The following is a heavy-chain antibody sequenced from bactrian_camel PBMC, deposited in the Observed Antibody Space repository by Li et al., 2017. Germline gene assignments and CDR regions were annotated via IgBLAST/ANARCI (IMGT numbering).Heavy chain of an antibody. D-gene: IGHD3*01. CDR1: DHTSSGYC. CDR2: IDTDGST. J-gene: IGHJ4*01. CDR3: AADSPTARADVRTLYAMY. V-gene: IGHV3S55*01. Sequence: HVQLVESGGGSVQAGGSLRLSCAASDHTSSGYCMTWFRQAPGKEREGVACIDTDGSTFYADSVKGRFTISKANAKDTLYLQMNNLKPEDTAVYYCAADSPTARADVRTLYAMYLGQGTQVTVS.